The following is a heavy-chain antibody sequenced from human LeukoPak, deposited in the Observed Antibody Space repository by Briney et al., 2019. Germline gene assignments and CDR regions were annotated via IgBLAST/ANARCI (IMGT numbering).Heavy chain of an antibody. V-gene: IGHV1-8*02. CDR2: MNPNSGNT. CDR3: ARGQGCYGSENYFDY. Sequence: GASVKVSCKASGGTFSSYAISWVRQATGQGLEWMGWMNPNSGNTGYAQKFQGRVTMTRNTSISTAYMELSSLRSEDTAVYYCARGQGCYGSENYFDYWGQGTLVTVSS. CDR1: GGTFSSYA. J-gene: IGHJ4*02. D-gene: IGHD3-10*01.